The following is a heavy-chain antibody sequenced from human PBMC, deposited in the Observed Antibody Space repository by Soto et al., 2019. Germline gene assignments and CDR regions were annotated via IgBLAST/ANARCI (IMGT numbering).Heavy chain of an antibody. J-gene: IGHJ5*02. CDR1: GFSLTTNGMC. CDR2: IDWDDNT. D-gene: IGHD1-26*01. Sequence: SGPTLVNPTQTLTLTCTFSGFSLTTNGMCLSWIRQPPGKALEWLALIDWDDNTYYSTSLNNRLTLSKDTSKNQVVLLVRHMGPVDTATYYCARITCGTYYTENFFDPCGQGIPVTVSS. CDR3: ARITCGTYYTENFFDP. V-gene: IGHV2-70*01.